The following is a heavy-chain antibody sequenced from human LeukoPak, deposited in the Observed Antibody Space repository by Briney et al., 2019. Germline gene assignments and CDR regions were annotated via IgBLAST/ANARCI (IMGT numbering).Heavy chain of an antibody. J-gene: IGHJ1*01. CDR1: GFTFSSYA. V-gene: IGHV3-23*01. CDR2: ISGSGGST. Sequence: PGGSLRLSCAPSGFTFSSYAMNWVRQAPGKGLEWVSGISGSGGSTYYADSVRGRFTFSRDNYKNTQYLQMNSQRAEDTAVYYCAKGTYDYDSRGYYPEDYFQHWGQGTLVTVSS. CDR3: AKGTYDYDSRGYYPEDYFQH. D-gene: IGHD3-22*01.